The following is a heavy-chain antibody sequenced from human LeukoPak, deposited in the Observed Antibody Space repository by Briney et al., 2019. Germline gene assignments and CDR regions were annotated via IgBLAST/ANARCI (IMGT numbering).Heavy chain of an antibody. CDR2: ISYDGSNK. CDR3: ARDPGSGYDSYFDY. CDR1: GFTFSSYA. Sequence: GGSLRLSCAASGFTFSSYAMHWVRQPPGKGLEWVAVISYDGSNKYYADSVKGRFTISRENSKNTLYLQMNSLRAEDTAVYYCARDPGSGYDSYFDYWGQGTLVTVSS. V-gene: IGHV3-30*04. D-gene: IGHD5-12*01. J-gene: IGHJ4*02.